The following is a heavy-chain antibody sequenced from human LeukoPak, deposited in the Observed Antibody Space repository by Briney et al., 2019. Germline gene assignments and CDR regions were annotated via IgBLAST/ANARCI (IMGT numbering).Heavy chain of an antibody. D-gene: IGHD5-18*01. J-gene: IGHJ4*02. CDR1: GGSITSNSYS. V-gene: IGHV4-39*01. CDR2: LSHAGTN. CDR3: ARLRGGVQLWGD. Sequence: SETLSLTCTVSGGSITSNSYSWGWIRQPPGKGLQWIVTLSHAGTNYYNPSLKSRVTMPVDGSKNQFSLKLTSVTATDTAVYYCARLRGGVQLWGDWGQGTLVTVSS.